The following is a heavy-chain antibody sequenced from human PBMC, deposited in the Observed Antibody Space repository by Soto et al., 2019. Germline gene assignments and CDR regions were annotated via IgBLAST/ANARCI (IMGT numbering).Heavy chain of an antibody. CDR1: GYTFTGYY. J-gene: IGHJ6*02. D-gene: IGHD3-10*01. CDR2: INPNSGGT. V-gene: IGHV1-2*02. Sequence: ASVKVSCKASGYTFTGYYMHWVRQAPGQGLEWMGWINPNSGGTNYAQKFQGRVTMTRDTSISTAYMELSRLRSDDTAVYYCARDLWYPTSRPYYYYGMDVWGQGTTVTVSS. CDR3: ARDLWYPTSRPYYYYGMDV.